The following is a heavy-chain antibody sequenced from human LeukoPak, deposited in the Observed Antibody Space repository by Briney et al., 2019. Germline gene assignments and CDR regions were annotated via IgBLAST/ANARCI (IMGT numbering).Heavy chain of an antibody. CDR2: INHSGST. D-gene: IGHD3-10*01. V-gene: IGHV4-34*01. Sequence: SETLSLTCAVYGGSFSGYYWSWIRQPPGKGLEWIGEINHSGSTNYNPSLKSRVTISVDTSKNQFSLKLSSVTAADTAVYYCARHRAARLYYYGSGSYYNGNYFDYWGQGTLVTVSS. CDR3: ARHRAARLYYYGSGSYYNGNYFDY. CDR1: GGSFSGYY. J-gene: IGHJ4*02.